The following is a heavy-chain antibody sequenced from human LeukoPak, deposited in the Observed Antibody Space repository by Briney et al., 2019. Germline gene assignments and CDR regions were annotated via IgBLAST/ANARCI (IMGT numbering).Heavy chain of an antibody. CDR2: INPSSGST. CDR1: GYTFTTYY. V-gene: IGHV1-46*01. CDR3: ARSTDGYSGNYYSG. J-gene: IGHJ6*02. D-gene: IGHD5-24*01. Sequence: ASVKVSFTASGYTFTTYYLHWVRQAPGHALEWMGIINPSSGSTTYAQKFQGRVTMTRDTSTSTVYMELSSLRSDDTAVYYCARSTDGYSGNYYSGWGPGTTVTVSS.